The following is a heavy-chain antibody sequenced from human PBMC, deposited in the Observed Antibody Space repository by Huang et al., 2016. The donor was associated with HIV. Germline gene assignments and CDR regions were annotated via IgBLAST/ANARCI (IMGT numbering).Heavy chain of an antibody. J-gene: IGHJ4*02. V-gene: IGHV1-69*13. CDR3: AREDQRTRLYFDY. D-gene: IGHD2-2*01. CDR1: GGPFGDYA. CDR2: IIPIVGTK. Sequence: KPGSSVKVSCKASGGPFGDYAISWLRQAPGQGPEWMGGIIPIVGTKHFAQRFQGRITLVADASTSTVSMHLSSLKSEDTAVYYCAREDQRTRLYFDYWGQGTLVTVSS.